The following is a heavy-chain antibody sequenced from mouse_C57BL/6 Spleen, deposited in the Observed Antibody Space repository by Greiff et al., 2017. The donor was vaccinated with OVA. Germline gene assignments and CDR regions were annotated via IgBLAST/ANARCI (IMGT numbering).Heavy chain of an antibody. V-gene: IGHV1-82*01. CDR2: IYPGDGDT. Sequence: QVQLQQSGPELVKPGASVKISCKASGYAFSSSWMNWVKQRPGKGLEWIGRIYPGDGDTNYNGKFKGKATLTADKSSSTAYMQLSSLTSDDSAVYFCARYNYGSSLYAMDYWGQGTSVTVSS. CDR1: GYAFSSSW. CDR3: ARYNYGSSLYAMDY. J-gene: IGHJ4*01. D-gene: IGHD1-1*01.